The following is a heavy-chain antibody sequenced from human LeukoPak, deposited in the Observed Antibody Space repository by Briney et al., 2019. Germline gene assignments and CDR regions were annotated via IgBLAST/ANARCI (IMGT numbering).Heavy chain of an antibody. J-gene: IGHJ4*02. Sequence: SVRVSCKASGGTFSSYAISWVRQAPGQGLEWRGRIIPIFGIANYAQKFQGRVTITADKSTTTAYMELSSLRSEDTAVYYCARDARIGMATTFDYWGQGTLVTVSS. D-gene: IGHD5-24*01. V-gene: IGHV1-69*04. CDR3: ARDARIGMATTFDY. CDR1: GGTFSSYA. CDR2: IIPIFGIA.